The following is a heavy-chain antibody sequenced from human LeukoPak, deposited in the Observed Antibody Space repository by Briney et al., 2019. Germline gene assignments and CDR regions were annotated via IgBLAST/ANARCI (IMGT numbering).Heavy chain of an antibody. CDR3: AKHGGLSGYYVDWFDP. V-gene: IGHV3-30*02. Sequence: GGSLRLSCAASGFTFSSYGMHWVRQAPGKVLEWVAFIRYDGSNKYYAGSVKGRFTISRDNSKNTLYLQMNSLRAEDTAVYYCAKHGGLSGYYVDWFDPWGQGTLVTVSS. D-gene: IGHD3-9*01. CDR2: IRYDGSNK. CDR1: GFTFSSYG. J-gene: IGHJ5*02.